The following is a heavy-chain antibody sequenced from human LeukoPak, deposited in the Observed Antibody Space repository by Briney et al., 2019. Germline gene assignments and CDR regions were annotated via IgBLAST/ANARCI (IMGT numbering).Heavy chain of an antibody. CDR2: VYYSGSS. V-gene: IGHV4-59*01. CDR1: GGSMRNYY. Sequence: SETLSLTCTVSGGSMRNYYWSWIRQPPGKGLEWIAYVYYSGSSNYNPSLKSRVTISVDTSKNQFSLKLSSVTAADTAVYYCARVDPDSSSTLEVFDYWGQGTLVTVSS. CDR3: ARVDPDSSSTLEVFDY. J-gene: IGHJ4*02. D-gene: IGHD6-6*01.